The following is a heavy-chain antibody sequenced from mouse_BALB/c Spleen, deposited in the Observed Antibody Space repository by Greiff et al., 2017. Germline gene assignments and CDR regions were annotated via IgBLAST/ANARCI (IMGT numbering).Heavy chain of an antibody. Sequence: VQLQQSGAELAKPGASVKMSCKASGYTFTSYWMHWVKQRPGQGLEWIGYINPSTGYTEYNQKFKDKATLTADKSSSTAYMQLSSLTSEDSAVYYCARLYYGSSLRYFDYWGQGTTLTVSS. CDR3: ARLYYGSSLRYFDY. J-gene: IGHJ2*01. CDR1: GYTFTSYW. D-gene: IGHD1-1*01. CDR2: INPSTGYT. V-gene: IGHV1-7*01.